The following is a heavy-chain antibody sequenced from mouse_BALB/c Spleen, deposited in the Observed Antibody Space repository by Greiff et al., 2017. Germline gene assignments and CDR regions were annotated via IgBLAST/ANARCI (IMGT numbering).Heavy chain of an antibody. CDR2: ISSGGSYT. Sequence: EVQVVESGGDLVKPGGSLKLSCAASGFTFSSYGMSWVRQTPDKRLEWVATISSGGSYTYYPDSVKGRFTISRDNAKNTLYLQMSSLKSEDTAMYYCARRPYGSRYFDVWGAGTTVTVSS. CDR1: GFTFSSYG. V-gene: IGHV5-6*01. J-gene: IGHJ1*01. D-gene: IGHD1-1*01. CDR3: ARRPYGSRYFDV.